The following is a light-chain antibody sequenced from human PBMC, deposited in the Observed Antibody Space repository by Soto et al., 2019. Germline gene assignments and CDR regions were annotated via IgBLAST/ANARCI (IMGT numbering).Light chain of an antibody. Sequence: VLTQAPGTLSLSPGERAIFSCRASQTVSSYLAWYQQKPGQAPRLLIYDASNRATGIPARFSGSGSGTDFTLTISSLEPEDFAVYYCQQRSNWPSFGQGTRLEI. CDR1: QTVSSY. V-gene: IGKV3-11*01. CDR3: QQRSNWPS. CDR2: DAS. J-gene: IGKJ5*01.